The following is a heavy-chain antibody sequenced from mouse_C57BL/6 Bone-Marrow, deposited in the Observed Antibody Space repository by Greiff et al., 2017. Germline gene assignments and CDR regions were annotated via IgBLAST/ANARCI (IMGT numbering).Heavy chain of an antibody. D-gene: IGHD2-4*01. Sequence: VQGVESGPGLVAPSQSLSITCTVSGFSLTSYAISWVRQPPGKGLEWLGVIWTGGGTHYNSALKSRLSISKDNSKSQVFLKMNSLQTDDTARYYCARDDYDAVAYWGQGTLVPVSA. V-gene: IGHV2-9-1*01. J-gene: IGHJ3*01. CDR2: IWTGGGT. CDR1: GFSLTSYA. CDR3: ARDDYDAVAY.